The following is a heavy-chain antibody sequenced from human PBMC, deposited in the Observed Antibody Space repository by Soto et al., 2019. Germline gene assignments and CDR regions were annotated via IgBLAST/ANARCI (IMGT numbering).Heavy chain of an antibody. V-gene: IGHV1-2*02. CDR1: GYTFTGYY. CDR2: INPNSGGT. Sequence: ASVKVSCKASGYTFTGYYMHWVRQAPGQGLEWMGWINPNSGGTNYAQKFQGRVTMTRDTSISTAYMELSRLRSDDTAVYYCARSRGYSYGYVHYRGQGTLVTVSS. J-gene: IGHJ4*02. D-gene: IGHD5-18*01. CDR3: ARSRGYSYGYVHY.